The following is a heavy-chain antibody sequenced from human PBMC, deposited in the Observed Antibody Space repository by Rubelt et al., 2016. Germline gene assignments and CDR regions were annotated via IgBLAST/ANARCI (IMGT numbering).Heavy chain of an antibody. J-gene: IGHJ5*02. Sequence: QVQLQESGPGLVKPSETLSLTCTVSGGSISSYYWSWIRQPAGKGLEWIGRIYTSGSTNYNPSLKGRVTMSVDTSKNQFSLKLSSVTAADTAVYYWARMGSYWEYGNWFDPWGQGTLVTVSS. CDR3: ARMGSYWEYGNWFDP. CDR2: IYTSGST. D-gene: IGHD1-26*01. CDR1: GGSISSYY. V-gene: IGHV4-4*07.